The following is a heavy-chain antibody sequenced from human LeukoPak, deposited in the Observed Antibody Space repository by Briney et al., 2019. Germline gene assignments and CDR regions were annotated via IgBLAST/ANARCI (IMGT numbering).Heavy chain of an antibody. CDR1: GYIFTDYV. D-gene: IGHD5-18*01. CDR3: ARGRGYSYGYYHYFGMDV. Sequence: GASVKVSRKASGYIFTDYVMNWVRQAPGQGLEWMGWINTGTGNPTYAQGFTGQFVFSFDTSVSTAYLQISSLKAEDTALYYCARGRGYSYGYYHYFGMDVWGQGTTVTVSS. CDR2: INTGTGNP. J-gene: IGHJ6*02. V-gene: IGHV7-4-1*02.